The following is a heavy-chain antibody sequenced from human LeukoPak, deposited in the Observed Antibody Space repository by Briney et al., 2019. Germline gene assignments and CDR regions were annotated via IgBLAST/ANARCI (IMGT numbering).Heavy chain of an antibody. J-gene: IGHJ4*02. CDR1: GFTFSSYW. D-gene: IGHD6-19*01. V-gene: IGHV3-7*01. CDR2: IKQDGSEK. CDR3: ATEWGIAVASYYFDY. Sequence: GGSLRLSCAASGFTFSSYWMSWVRQAPGRGLEWVANIKQDGSEKYYVDSVKGRFTISRDNAKNSLYLQMNSLRAEDTAVYYCATEWGIAVASYYFDYWGQGTLVTVSS.